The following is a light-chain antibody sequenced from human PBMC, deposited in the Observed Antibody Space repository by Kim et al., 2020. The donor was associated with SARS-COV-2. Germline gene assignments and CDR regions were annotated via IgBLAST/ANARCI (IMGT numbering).Light chain of an antibody. Sequence: SPGNRATLSCRASQSITRNYLAWYQLKGGQAPRLLIHSASSRATGIPDRISGSRSGTDFTLTISRLEPEDFAVYYCQHYGSSSGTFGPGTKVDIK. CDR3: QHYGSSSGT. V-gene: IGKV3-20*01. CDR2: SAS. CDR1: QSITRNY. J-gene: IGKJ1*01.